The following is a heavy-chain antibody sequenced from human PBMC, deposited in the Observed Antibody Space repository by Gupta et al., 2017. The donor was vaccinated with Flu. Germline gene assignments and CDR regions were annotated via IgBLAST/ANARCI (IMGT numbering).Heavy chain of an antibody. J-gene: IGHJ4*02. D-gene: IGHD5-12*01. Sequence: GFTFNTHSMTWVRQAPGKGLEWVSGTIGSGSSTSDADAVKGRLTISRDNSRNTLYLEMNSLRGEDTAIYDGAGRIEGYNPHWGQGTLVTVSS. CDR2: TIGSGSST. V-gene: IGHV3-23*01. CDR3: AGRIEGYNPH. CDR1: GFTFNTHS.